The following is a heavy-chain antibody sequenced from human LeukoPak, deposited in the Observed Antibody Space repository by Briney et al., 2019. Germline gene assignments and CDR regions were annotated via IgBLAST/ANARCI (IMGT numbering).Heavy chain of an antibody. D-gene: IGHD5-12*01. CDR2: IISSGAYI. CDR1: GFTFSSYS. J-gene: IGHJ4*02. V-gene: IGHV3-21*01. Sequence: GGSLRLSCVASGFTFSSYSMNWVRQAPGKGLEWVSSIISSGAYIYYADSVKGRFTISRDNARNSLSLQMNSLRAEDTAVYYCARDFFRGYDGVDYWGQGTLVTASS. CDR3: ARDFFRGYDGVDY.